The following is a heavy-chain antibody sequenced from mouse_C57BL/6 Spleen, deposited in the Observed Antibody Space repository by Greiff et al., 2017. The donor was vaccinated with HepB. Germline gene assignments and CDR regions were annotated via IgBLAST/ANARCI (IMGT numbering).Heavy chain of an antibody. Sequence: VQLQQSGAELVRPGTSVKLSCKASGYTFTSYWMHWVKQRPGQGLEWIGVIDPSDSYTNYNQKFKGKATLTVDTSSSTAYMQLSSLTSEDSAVYYGARSDSSGYDPAMDYWGQGTSVTVSS. D-gene: IGHD3-2*02. CDR1: GYTFTSYW. CDR3: ARSDSSGYDPAMDY. J-gene: IGHJ4*01. CDR2: IDPSDSYT. V-gene: IGHV1-59*01.